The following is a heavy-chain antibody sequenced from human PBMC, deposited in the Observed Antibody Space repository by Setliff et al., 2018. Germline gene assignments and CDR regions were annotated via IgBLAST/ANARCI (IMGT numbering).Heavy chain of an antibody. J-gene: IGHJ4*02. CDR1: GFTFSNYG. V-gene: IGHV3-30*02. CDR3: AKVIGGYPPKPSGY. D-gene: IGHD3-16*02. Sequence: GGSLRLSCVASGFTFSNYGMHWVRQAPGKGLEWVTYIQHDGNIKHYADSVKGRCTISRDNSKNTLYLEMSSLRPEDTAVYYCAKVIGGYPPKPSGYWGQGTLVTVSS. CDR2: IQHDGNIK.